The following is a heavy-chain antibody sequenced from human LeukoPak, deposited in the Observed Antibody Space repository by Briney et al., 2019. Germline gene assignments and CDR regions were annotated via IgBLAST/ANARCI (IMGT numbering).Heavy chain of an antibody. D-gene: IGHD5-24*01. CDR1: GYTFTSYD. Sequence: ASVKVSCKASGYTFTSYDINWVRQATGQGLEWMGWMNPNSGNTGYAQKFQGRVTITRNTSISTAYMERSSLRSEDTAVYYCARVIPWDGYNPYYFDYWGQGTLVTVSS. V-gene: IGHV1-8*03. CDR3: ARVIPWDGYNPYYFDY. J-gene: IGHJ4*02. CDR2: MNPNSGNT.